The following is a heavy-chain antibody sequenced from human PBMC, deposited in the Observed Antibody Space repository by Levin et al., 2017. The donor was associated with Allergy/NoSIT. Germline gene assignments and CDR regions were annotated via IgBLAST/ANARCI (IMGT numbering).Heavy chain of an antibody. D-gene: IGHD3-10*01. V-gene: IGHV3-7*01. J-gene: IGHJ4*02. CDR3: AREFRTARGAPPPLDY. Sequence: GGSLRLSCAASGFTFSSYWMSWVRQAPGKGLEWVANIKQDGSDKYYADSVKGRFTISRDNAKNSLYLQMKSLRAEDTAIYYCAREFRTARGAPPPLDYWGQGALVTVSS. CDR2: IKQDGSDK. CDR1: GFTFSSYW.